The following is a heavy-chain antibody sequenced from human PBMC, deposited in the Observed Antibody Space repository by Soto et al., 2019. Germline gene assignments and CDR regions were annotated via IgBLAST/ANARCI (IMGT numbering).Heavy chain of an antibody. D-gene: IGHD3-16*02. CDR2: ISAYNGNT. V-gene: IGHV1-18*04. CDR1: GYTFTSYG. CDR3: ARNNEDYVWGSYRYFDY. Sequence: GASVKVSCKASGYTFTSYGISWVRQAPGQGLEWMGWISAYNGNTNYAQKLQGRVTMTTGTSTSTAYMELGSLRSDDTAVYYCARNNEDYVWGSYRYFDYWGQGTLVTVSS. J-gene: IGHJ4*02.